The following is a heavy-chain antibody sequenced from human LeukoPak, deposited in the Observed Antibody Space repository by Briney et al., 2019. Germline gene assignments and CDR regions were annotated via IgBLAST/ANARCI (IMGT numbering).Heavy chain of an antibody. V-gene: IGHV4-59*01. Sequence: SETLSLTCTVSGGSISSYYWSWIRQPAGKGLEWIGYIHYSGSTNYNPSLKSRATISVDTSTKQFSLKLSSVTAADTAVYYCAKEGVGEPSYWYLDLWGRGTLVTVSS. CDR3: AKEGVGEPSYWYLDL. J-gene: IGHJ2*01. CDR1: GGSISSYY. CDR2: IHYSGST. D-gene: IGHD1-14*01.